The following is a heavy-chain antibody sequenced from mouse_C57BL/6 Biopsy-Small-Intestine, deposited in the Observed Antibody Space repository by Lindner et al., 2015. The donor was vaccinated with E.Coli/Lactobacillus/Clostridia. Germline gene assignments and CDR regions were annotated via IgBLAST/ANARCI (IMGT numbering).Heavy chain of an antibody. CDR1: GYTTGYV. V-gene: IGHV1-84*02. D-gene: IGHD1-1*01. J-gene: IGHJ1*01. Sequence: SVKVSCKASGYTTGYVIQWVRQAPGQRLEWMGWISAVSRNTKYSQKFQGRITITRDTSASTAYMELNSLRAEDTAVYYCASSDSNYNGLGVWGQGTTVTVSS. CDR2: ISAVSRNT. CDR3: ASSDSNYNGLGV.